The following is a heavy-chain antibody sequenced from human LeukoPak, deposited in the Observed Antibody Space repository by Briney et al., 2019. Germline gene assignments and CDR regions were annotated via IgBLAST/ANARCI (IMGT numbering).Heavy chain of an antibody. Sequence: GGSLRLSCTASGFIFDTHTLAWVRQAPGKGLEWVASISGSGDSTNYGDSVKGRFTISRDNFKRTVHLEMSNLRADDTAMYYCVRRAAVRGMDFWGLGTTVIVSS. CDR3: VRRAAVRGMDF. D-gene: IGHD1-14*01. J-gene: IGHJ6*02. CDR1: GFIFDTHT. CDR2: ISGSGDST. V-gene: IGHV3-23*01.